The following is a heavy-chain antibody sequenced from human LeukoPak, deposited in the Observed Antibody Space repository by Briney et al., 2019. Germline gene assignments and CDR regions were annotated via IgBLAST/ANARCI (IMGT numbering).Heavy chain of an antibody. D-gene: IGHD3-10*01. CDR1: GFTFSNYW. CDR3: TRSPDGVDY. V-gene: IGHV3-7*01. J-gene: IGHJ4*02. CDR2: IKQDGSEK. Sequence: GGSLRLSCAASGFTFSNYWMTWVRQAPGKGPEWVANIKQDGSEKYYLDSVKGRFTISRDNAKNSLYLGMNSLRAEDTAVYYCTRSPDGVDYWGQGTLVTVSS.